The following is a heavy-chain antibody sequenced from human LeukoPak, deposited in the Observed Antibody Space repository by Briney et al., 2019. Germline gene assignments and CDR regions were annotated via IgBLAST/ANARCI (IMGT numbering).Heavy chain of an antibody. D-gene: IGHD2-15*01. Sequence: SETLSLTCTVSGVSVSTSNYYWGWIRQPPGKGLEWIGRIYYSGTTYSNPSLKGRVTISLDTSKNQFSLKLSSVIAADTAVYYCARTSLMVVAATQGPDAFDIWGQGTMVTVFS. CDR2: IYYSGTT. CDR3: ARTSLMVVAATQGPDAFDI. CDR1: GVSVSTSNYY. V-gene: IGHV4-39*01. J-gene: IGHJ3*02.